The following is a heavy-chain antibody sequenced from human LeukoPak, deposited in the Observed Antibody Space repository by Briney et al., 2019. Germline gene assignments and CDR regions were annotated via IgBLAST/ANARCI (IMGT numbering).Heavy chain of an antibody. J-gene: IGHJ3*02. CDR3: ARGLSGSYYDGFDT. CDR2: IYPDDSDT. V-gene: IGHV5-51*01. D-gene: IGHD1-26*01. CDR1: GYSFTSYW. Sequence: GESLKISCKGSGYSFTSYWIAWVRQMPGKGLEWVGIIYPDDSDTRYSPSFQGQVTISADKSINTAYLQWSSLKAPDTAMYYCARGLSGSYYDGFDTWGQGTMVTVSS.